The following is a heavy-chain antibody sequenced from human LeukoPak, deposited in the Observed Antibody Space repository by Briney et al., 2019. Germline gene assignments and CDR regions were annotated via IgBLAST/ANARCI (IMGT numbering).Heavy chain of an antibody. V-gene: IGHV4-30-2*01. CDR3: ARDIQYYYYGMDV. CDR1: GGSISSGGYS. Sequence: SSETLSLTCAVSGGSISSGGYSWSWIRQPPGKGLEWIGYIYHSGSTYYNPSLKSRVTISVDTSKNQFSLKLSSVTAADTAVYYCARDIQYYYYGMDVWGQGTTVTVSS. D-gene: IGHD2-21*01. J-gene: IGHJ6*02. CDR2: IYHSGST.